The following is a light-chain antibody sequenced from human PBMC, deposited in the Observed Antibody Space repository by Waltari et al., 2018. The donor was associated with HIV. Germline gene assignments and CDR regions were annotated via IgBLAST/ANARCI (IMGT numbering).Light chain of an antibody. Sequence: DIQMTQSPSSLSASVGDRVTISCQASDDIIFYLNWFQQQPGKAPKLLIYDASNLETGVSSSFSGNGSGTDFTFTITSLQTEDLATYYCQQFYHLPITFGQGTRLEIK. CDR2: DAS. CDR3: QQFYHLPIT. CDR1: DDIIFY. J-gene: IGKJ5*01. V-gene: IGKV1-33*01.